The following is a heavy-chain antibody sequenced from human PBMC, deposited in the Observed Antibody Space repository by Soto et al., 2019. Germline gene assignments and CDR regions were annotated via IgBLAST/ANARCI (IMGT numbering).Heavy chain of an antibody. J-gene: IGHJ4*02. Sequence: GGSLRLSCAASGFTFDDYAMHWVRQAPGKGLEWVSGISWNSGSIGYADSVKGRFTISRDNAKNSLYLQMNSLRAEDTALYYCAKGLYYYDVALFDYWGQGTLVTVSS. V-gene: IGHV3-9*01. CDR3: AKGLYYYDVALFDY. CDR1: GFTFDDYA. D-gene: IGHD3-22*01. CDR2: ISWNSGSI.